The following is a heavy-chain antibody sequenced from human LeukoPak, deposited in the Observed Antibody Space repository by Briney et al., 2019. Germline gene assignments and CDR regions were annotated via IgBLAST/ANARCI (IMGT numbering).Heavy chain of an antibody. CDR2: IYYSGST. Sequence: SETLSLTCTVSGRSISSYYWSWIRQPPGKGLEWIGYIYYSGSTNYNPSLKSRVTISVDTSKNQFSLKLSSVTAADTAVYYCARGGGSFDYWGQGTLVTVSS. CDR1: GRSISSYY. D-gene: IGHD5-24*01. J-gene: IGHJ4*02. CDR3: ARGGGSFDY. V-gene: IGHV4-59*08.